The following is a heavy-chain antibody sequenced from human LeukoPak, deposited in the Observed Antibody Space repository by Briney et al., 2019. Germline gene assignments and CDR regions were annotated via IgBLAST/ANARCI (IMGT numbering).Heavy chain of an antibody. Sequence: WASVKVSCKAFGGTFSSYATSWVRQAPGQGLEWMGGIIPILGTANYAQKFQGRVTITADKSTSTAYMELSSLRSEDTAVYYCARLVWSPGQQRNLYYFDYWGQGTLVTVSS. CDR3: ARLVWSPGQQRNLYYFDY. D-gene: IGHD6-13*01. CDR2: IIPILGTA. CDR1: GGTFSSYA. V-gene: IGHV1-69*10. J-gene: IGHJ4*02.